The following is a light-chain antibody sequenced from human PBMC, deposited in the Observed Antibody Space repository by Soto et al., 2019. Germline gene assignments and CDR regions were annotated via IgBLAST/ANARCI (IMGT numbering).Light chain of an antibody. CDR1: QSISSY. Sequence: TQSPATLSVSPGEGVTLSCRASQSISSYLNWYQQKPGKAPKLLIYAASSLQSGVPSRFSGSGSGTDFTLTISSLQPEDFATYYCQQSYSTPRTFGQGTKV. V-gene: IGKV1-39*01. CDR2: AAS. CDR3: QQSYSTPRT. J-gene: IGKJ1*01.